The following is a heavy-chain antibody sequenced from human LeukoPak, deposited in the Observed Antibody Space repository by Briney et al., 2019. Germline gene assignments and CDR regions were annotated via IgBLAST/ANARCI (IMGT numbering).Heavy chain of an antibody. Sequence: SETLSLTCTVSGDSISSGDYYWTWIRQPPGKGLEWIGYINYSGSTYYNPSLKSRVTISVDMSKNQFSLKLSSVTAADTAVYYCAREYGSVIKGVFDIWGQGTMVTVSS. CDR1: GDSISSGDYY. J-gene: IGHJ3*02. CDR3: AREYGSVIKGVFDI. V-gene: IGHV4-30-4*08. CDR2: INYSGST. D-gene: IGHD2-15*01.